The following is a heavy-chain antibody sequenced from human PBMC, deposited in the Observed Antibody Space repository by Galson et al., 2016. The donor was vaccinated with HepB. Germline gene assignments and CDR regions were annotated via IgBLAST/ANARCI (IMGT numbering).Heavy chain of an antibody. V-gene: IGHV3-53*01. J-gene: IGHJ4*02. D-gene: IGHD3-22*01. CDR2: IYDGGST. Sequence: SLRLSCAVSGFTVSSNSMSWVRQAPGKGLEWVSVIYDGGSTYYADSVKGRFTISRDNSKNTLYLQMNSLRAEDSAVYYCARAFSSGLYYDLFFDSWGQGTLVTGSS. CDR1: GFTVSSNS. CDR3: ARAFSSGLYYDLFFDS.